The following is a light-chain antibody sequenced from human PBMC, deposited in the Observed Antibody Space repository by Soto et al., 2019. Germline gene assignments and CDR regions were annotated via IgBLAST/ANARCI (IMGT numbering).Light chain of an antibody. CDR2: GAS. J-gene: IGKJ3*01. CDR3: QQYNNWPFT. Sequence: EIVMTHSPATLSGSGGERATLSFRASQSVSINLAWYQQKPGQAPRLLIYGASTRATGIPARFSGSGSGTEFTLTISSLQSEDFAVYYCQQYNNWPFTFGPGTKVDIK. CDR1: QSVSIN. V-gene: IGKV3-15*01.